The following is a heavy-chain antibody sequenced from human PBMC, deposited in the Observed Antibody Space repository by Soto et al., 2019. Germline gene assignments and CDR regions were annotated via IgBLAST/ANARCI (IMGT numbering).Heavy chain of an antibody. V-gene: IGHV3-15*07. CDR2: IKSKTDGGTT. J-gene: IGHJ6*02. D-gene: IGHD2-2*01. CDR3: TTLAGSYCSSTSCWSYYYYGMDV. CDR1: GFTFSNAW. Sequence: GGSLRLSCAASGFTFSNAWMNWVRQAPGKGLEWVGRIKSKTDGGTTDYAAPVKGRFTISRDDSKNTLYLQMNSLKTEDTAVYYCTTLAGSYCSSTSCWSYYYYGMDVWGQGTTVTVSS.